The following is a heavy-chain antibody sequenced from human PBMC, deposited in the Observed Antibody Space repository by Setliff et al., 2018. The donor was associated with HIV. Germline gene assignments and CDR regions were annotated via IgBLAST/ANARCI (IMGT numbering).Heavy chain of an antibody. D-gene: IGHD6-19*01. J-gene: IGHJ4*02. CDR3: ARVEYLWSPSSGWYHGPFDY. V-gene: IGHV4-39*07. CDR2: IHSSGTT. CDR1: GGSFSSSTYS. Sequence: SETLSLTCTVSGGSFSSSTYSWGWIRQPPGMGLEWIGSIHSSGTTYYNPSLKSRVTISVDTSKNQFSLKLSSVTAADTAVYYCARVEYLWSPSSGWYHGPFDYWGQGTLVTVSS.